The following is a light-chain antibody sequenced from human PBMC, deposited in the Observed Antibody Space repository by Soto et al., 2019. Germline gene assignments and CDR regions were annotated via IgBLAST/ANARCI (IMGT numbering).Light chain of an antibody. CDR1: RNIGSW. V-gene: IGKV1-9*01. CDR3: QQLNSYPLT. CDR2: AVS. J-gene: IGKJ4*01. Sequence: GENVTVTCRASRNIGSWLAWYQQRAGKAPKLLVYAVSTLQSGVPSRFSGSGSGTDFTLTISSLQPEDFATYYCQQLNSYPLTFGGGTKADNK.